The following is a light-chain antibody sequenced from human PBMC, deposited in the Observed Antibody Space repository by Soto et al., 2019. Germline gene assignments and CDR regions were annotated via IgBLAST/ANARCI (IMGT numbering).Light chain of an antibody. CDR1: QSVSSSL. CDR3: XXXXSSPLT. Sequence: EIVLTQSPGTLSLSPGEGATLSCRASQSVSSSLLAWFQQKPGQAPRLLIHDVSSRATGIPDRFSGSGSGTDFTLSISRLEPEXXAVXXXXXXXSSPLTFGQGTKLEIK. J-gene: IGKJ2*01. V-gene: IGKV3-20*01. CDR2: DVS.